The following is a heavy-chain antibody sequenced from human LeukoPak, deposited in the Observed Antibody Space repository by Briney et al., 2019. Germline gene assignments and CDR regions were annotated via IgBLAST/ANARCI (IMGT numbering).Heavy chain of an antibody. J-gene: IGHJ4*02. CDR3: ARDKGYCSGGSCYWDY. CDR2: ISSSSSYI. V-gene: IGHV3-21*01. CDR1: GFTFSSYS. Sequence: GGSLRLSCAASGFTFSSYSMNWVRQAPGKGLEWFSSISSSSSYIYYADSVKGRFTISRDNAKNSLYLQMNSLRAEDTAVYYCARDKGYCSGGSCYWDYWGQGTLVTVSS. D-gene: IGHD2-15*01.